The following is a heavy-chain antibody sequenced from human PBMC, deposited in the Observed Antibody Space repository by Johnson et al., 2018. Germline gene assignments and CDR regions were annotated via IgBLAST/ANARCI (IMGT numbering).Heavy chain of an antibody. CDR2: IHYSGST. CDR1: GGSISIYY. Sequence: QVQLQESGPGLVKPSETLSLTCTVSGGSISIYYWSWIRQPPGKGLEWIGYIHYSGSTNDNPSLKSRVTTSVDTSKNQFSLKLSSVTVADTAEYYCSGGLFRTMTTVFRVYYNYYVEVWGKGTAVTVSS. D-gene: IGHD4-17*01. CDR3: SGGLFRTMTTVFRVYYNYYVEV. V-gene: IGHV4-59*01. J-gene: IGHJ6*03.